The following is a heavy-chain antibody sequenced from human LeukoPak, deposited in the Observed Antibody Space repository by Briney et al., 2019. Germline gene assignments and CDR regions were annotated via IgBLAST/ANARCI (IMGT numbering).Heavy chain of an antibody. CDR3: ASPHSLTVTTWDHHDAFDI. Sequence: ASVKVSCKASGYTFTGYYMHWVRQAPGQGLEWMGWINPDSGGTSYEQKFQGRVTMTRDTSISTAYMELSRLRSDDTAVYYCASPHSLTVTTWDHHDAFDIWGQGTMVTVSS. V-gene: IGHV1-2*02. CDR1: GYTFTGYY. D-gene: IGHD4-17*01. CDR2: INPDSGGT. J-gene: IGHJ3*02.